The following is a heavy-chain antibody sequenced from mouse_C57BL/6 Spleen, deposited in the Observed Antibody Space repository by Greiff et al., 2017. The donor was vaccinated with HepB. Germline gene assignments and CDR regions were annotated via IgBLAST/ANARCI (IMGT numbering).Heavy chain of an antibody. J-gene: IGHJ3*01. CDR2: INPNYGTT. Sequence: EVKLVESGPELVKPGASVKISCKASGYSFTDYNMNWVKQSNGKSLEWIGVINPNYGTTSYNQKFKGKATLTVDQSSSPAYMQLNSLTSEDSAVYYCARSGGLLLRLNAWFAYWGQGTLVTVSA. V-gene: IGHV1-39*01. CDR3: ARSGGLLLRLNAWFAY. CDR1: GYSFTDYN. D-gene: IGHD1-1*01.